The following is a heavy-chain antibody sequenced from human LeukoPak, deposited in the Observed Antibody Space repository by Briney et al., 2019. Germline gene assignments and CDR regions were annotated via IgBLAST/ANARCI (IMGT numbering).Heavy chain of an antibody. CDR3: ARQGGSFFSFSTFFDY. Sequence: GSLRLSCAASGFTFSSCWMSWVRQAPGKGLEWVANIKQDGSEKYYVDSVKGRFTISRDNAKNSLYLQMNGLRAEDTAVYYCARQGGSFFSFSTFFDYWGQGTLVTVSS. J-gene: IGHJ4*02. CDR1: GFTFSSCW. D-gene: IGHD1-26*01. CDR2: IKQDGSEK. V-gene: IGHV3-7*01.